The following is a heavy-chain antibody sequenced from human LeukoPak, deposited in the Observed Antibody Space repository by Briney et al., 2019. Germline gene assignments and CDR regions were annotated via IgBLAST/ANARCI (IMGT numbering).Heavy chain of an antibody. J-gene: IGHJ5*02. Sequence: SETLSLTCNISAGSIRNYYWTWFRQPPGKGLEWIGYVYYSGSTNYNPSLKSRVTISMDTSKNQFSLKLSSVTAADTAIYYWARETLEGKFDPWGQGILVTVSS. CDR1: AGSIRNYY. D-gene: IGHD1-1*01. CDR2: VYYSGST. V-gene: IGHV4-59*01. CDR3: ARETLEGKFDP.